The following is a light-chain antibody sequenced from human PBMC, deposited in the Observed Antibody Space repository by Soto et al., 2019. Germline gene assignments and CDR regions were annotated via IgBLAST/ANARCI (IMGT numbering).Light chain of an antibody. CDR2: XXX. J-gene: IGLJ1*01. V-gene: IGLV2-11*01. CDR3: CSYAGSYYV. CDR1: SSDVGGYNF. Sequence: QSALTQPRSVSGSPGQSVTISCTGTSSDVGGYNFVSWYQQHPGKAPKXXXXXXXXXXXXXXXXXXXXXSGNTASLTISGXQAXXXXXYYCCSYAGSYYVFGTGTKLTVL.